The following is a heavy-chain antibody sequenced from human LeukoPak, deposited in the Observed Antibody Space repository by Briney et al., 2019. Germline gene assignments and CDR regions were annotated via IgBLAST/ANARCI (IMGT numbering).Heavy chain of an antibody. J-gene: IGHJ4*02. Sequence: GASVKLSCKASGFVFTGYGFTWVRQAPGQGLEWMGWISANDGKIHYSERHQGRVTMSTDTVTSTVYMELRSLRSDDTAVHYCATAPSIAAAGTWASWGQGTLVTVSS. CDR2: ISANDGKI. V-gene: IGHV1-18*01. CDR3: ATAPSIAAAGTWAS. CDR1: GFVFTGYG. D-gene: IGHD6-13*01.